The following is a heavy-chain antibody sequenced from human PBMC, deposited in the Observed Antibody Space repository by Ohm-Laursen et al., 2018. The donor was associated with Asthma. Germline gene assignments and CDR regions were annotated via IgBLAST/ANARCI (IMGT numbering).Heavy chain of an antibody. CDR2: ISSSGSYI. CDR3: ARYEVEASTSRLGH. CDR1: GFPFSAHS. D-gene: IGHD2-15*01. V-gene: IGHV3-21*01. J-gene: IGHJ4*02. Sequence: SLRLSCTASGFPFSAHSMNWVRQAPGKGLEWVSSISSSGSYIYYADLVKGRFTISRDNAKNSLYLQMNSLRVDDTAVYYCARYEVEASTSRLGHWGQGTLVTVSS.